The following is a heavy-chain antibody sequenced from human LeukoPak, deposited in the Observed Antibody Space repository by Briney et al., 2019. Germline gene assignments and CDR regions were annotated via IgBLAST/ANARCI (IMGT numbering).Heavy chain of an antibody. Sequence: GGSLILGCSASGFTFSDYYMSWLRQAPGKGLEWVSYISSTGVSIQYADSMKGRFTISRDNAKNSLYLQMKSLRAEDTAVYYCARGDSAYEKFSYNDLDVWGQGTTVTVSS. CDR2: ISSTGVSI. CDR1: GFTFSDYY. V-gene: IGHV3-11*01. CDR3: ARGDSAYEKFSYNDLDV. J-gene: IGHJ6*02. D-gene: IGHD5-12*01.